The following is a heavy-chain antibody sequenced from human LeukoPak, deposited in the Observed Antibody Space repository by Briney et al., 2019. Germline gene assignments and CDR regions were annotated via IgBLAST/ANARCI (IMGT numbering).Heavy chain of an antibody. D-gene: IGHD1-26*01. V-gene: IGHV1-3*01. CDR2: INAGNGNT. CDR3: ARGGEHSGTDFDY. Sequence: ASVTVSCTASGYTFTSYAMHWVRQAPGQRLEWMGWINAGNGNTKYSQKFQGRVTITRDTSASTAYMELSSLRSEDTAVYYCARGGEHSGTDFDYWGQGTLVTVSS. J-gene: IGHJ4*02. CDR1: GYTFTSYA.